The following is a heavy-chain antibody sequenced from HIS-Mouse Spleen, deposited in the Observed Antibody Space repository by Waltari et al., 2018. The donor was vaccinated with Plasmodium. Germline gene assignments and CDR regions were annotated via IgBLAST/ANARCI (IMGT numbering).Heavy chain of an antibody. Sequence: QVQLVQSGAEVKKPGASVKVSCKASGYTFTGYDMPWVGKAPGKGLEWMGWINPNSGGTNYAQKFQGRVTMTRDTSISTAYMELSRLRSDDTAVYYCARVLGYKAAAGTFVEYFQHWGQGTLVTVSS. CDR1: GYTFTGYD. CDR2: INPNSGGT. D-gene: IGHD6-13*01. CDR3: ARVLGYKAAAGTFVEYFQH. J-gene: IGHJ1*01. V-gene: IGHV1-2*02.